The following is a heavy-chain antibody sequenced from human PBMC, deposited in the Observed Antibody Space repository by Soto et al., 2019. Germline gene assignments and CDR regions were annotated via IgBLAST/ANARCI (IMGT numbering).Heavy chain of an antibody. CDR3: ARDDCSSTGCSGGHYFDY. Sequence: ASVKVSCKASGYTFTSYGISWVRQAPGQGLEWMGWISAYNGNTNYAQKLQGRVTMTTDTSTSTAYMELRSLRSDDTAVYYCARDDCSSTGCSGGHYFDYWGQGTLVTVSS. CDR1: GYTFTSYG. CDR2: ISAYNGNT. D-gene: IGHD2-2*01. J-gene: IGHJ4*02. V-gene: IGHV1-18*01.